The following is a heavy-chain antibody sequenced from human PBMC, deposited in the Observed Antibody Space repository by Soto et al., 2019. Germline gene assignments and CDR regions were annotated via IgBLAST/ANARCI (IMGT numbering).Heavy chain of an antibody. CDR3: AMMDNYVTPTPQDV. J-gene: IGHJ6*02. CDR1: GYIFVNYG. D-gene: IGHD3-16*01. CDR2: ISPYSGNT. V-gene: IGHV1-18*01. Sequence: QVQLVQSGDEVRKPGSSVKVSCKASGYIFVNYGIAWVRQAPGQGLEWMGWISPYSGNTDYASKVQGRLTMTTDTFTSTAYMDLGSLTSGDTAVYYCAMMDNYVTPTPQDVWGQGTTVTVSS.